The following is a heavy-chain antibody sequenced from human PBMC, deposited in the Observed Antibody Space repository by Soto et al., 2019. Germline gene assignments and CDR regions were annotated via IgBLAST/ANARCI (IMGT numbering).Heavy chain of an antibody. CDR3: AGLGYDSSEYSFDY. Sequence: GASLKISCKGSGYSFSIFWIGWVRQMPGKGLEWMGVIYPADSDTRYSPSFEGQVTISADKSFSTVYLPWSSLKASDTAMYYCAGLGYDSSEYSFDYWGQGTLVTVSS. V-gene: IGHV5-51*03. CDR1: GYSFSIFW. J-gene: IGHJ4*02. CDR2: IYPADSDT. D-gene: IGHD3-22*01.